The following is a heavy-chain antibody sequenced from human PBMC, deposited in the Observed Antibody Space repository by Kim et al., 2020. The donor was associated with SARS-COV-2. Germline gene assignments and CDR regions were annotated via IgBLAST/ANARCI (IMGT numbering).Heavy chain of an antibody. CDR3: ARRGWYYDSSGYPPFDY. V-gene: IGHV4-34*01. CDR1: GGSFSGYY. CDR2: INHSGST. Sequence: SETLSLTCAVYGGSFSGYYWSWIRQPPGKGLEWIGEINHSGSTNYNPSLKSRVTISVDTSKNQFSLKLSSVTAADTAVYYCARRGWYYDSSGYPPFDYWG. D-gene: IGHD3-22*01. J-gene: IGHJ4*01.